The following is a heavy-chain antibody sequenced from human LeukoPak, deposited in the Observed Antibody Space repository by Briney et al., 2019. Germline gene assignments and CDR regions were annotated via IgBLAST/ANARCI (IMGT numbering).Heavy chain of an antibody. J-gene: IGHJ4*02. CDR3: ATGGSPTVTTKGLFDY. Sequence: VASVKVSCKASGYTFTSYYMHWVRQAPGQGLEWMGIINPSGGSRSYAQKFQGRVTMTRDTSTSTVYMELSSLRSEDTAVYYCATGGSPTVTTKGLFDYWGQGTLVTVSS. V-gene: IGHV1-46*01. D-gene: IGHD4-17*01. CDR2: INPSGGSR. CDR1: GYTFTSYY.